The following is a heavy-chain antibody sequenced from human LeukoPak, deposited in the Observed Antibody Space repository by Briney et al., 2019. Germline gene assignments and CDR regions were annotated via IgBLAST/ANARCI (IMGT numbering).Heavy chain of an antibody. CDR2: IYYSGST. J-gene: IGHJ4*02. CDR3: ARWGYYDSSGSFDY. Sequence: ASETLSLTCTVSGGSISSSSYYWGWIRQPPGKGLEWIGSIYYSGSTYYNPSLKSRVTISVDTSKNQFSLKLSSVTAADTAVYYCARWGYYDSSGSFDYWGQGTLVTVSS. CDR1: GGSISSSSYY. D-gene: IGHD3-22*01. V-gene: IGHV4-39*01.